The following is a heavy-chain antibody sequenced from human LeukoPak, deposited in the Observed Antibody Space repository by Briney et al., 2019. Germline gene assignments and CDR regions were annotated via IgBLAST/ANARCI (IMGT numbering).Heavy chain of an antibody. CDR3: ARDLSGRPREHNWFDP. D-gene: IGHD3-10*01. Sequence: SEPLSLTCTVSGGPISSGGDYWSWIRQHPGKGLEWIGYIYYSGSTYYNPSLKSQVTISVDTSKNQFSLKLRSVTAADTAVYYCARDLSGRPREHNWFDPWGKGTHVTVSS. V-gene: IGHV4-31*01. CDR1: GGPISSGGDY. J-gene: IGHJ5*02. CDR2: IYYSGST.